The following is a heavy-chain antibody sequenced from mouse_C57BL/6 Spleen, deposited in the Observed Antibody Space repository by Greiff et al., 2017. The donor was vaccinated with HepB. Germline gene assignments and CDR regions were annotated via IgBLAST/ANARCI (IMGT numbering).Heavy chain of an antibody. D-gene: IGHD2-5*01. CDR3: TTPSSNFRSYWDFDV. J-gene: IGHJ1*03. CDR1: GFNIKDDY. Sequence: VQLQQSGAELVRPGASVKLSCTASGFNIKDDYMHWVKQRPEQGLEWIGWIDPENGDTEYASKFQGKATITADTSSNTAYLQLSSLTSEATAVYYCTTPSSNFRSYWDFDVWGTGTTVTVSS. V-gene: IGHV14-4*01. CDR2: IDPENGDT.